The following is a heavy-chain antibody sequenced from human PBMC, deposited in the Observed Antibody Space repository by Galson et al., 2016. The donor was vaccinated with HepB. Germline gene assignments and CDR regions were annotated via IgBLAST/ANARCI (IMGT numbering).Heavy chain of an antibody. V-gene: IGHV3-21*01. J-gene: IGHJ4*02. Sequence: SLRLSCAASGFTLSTYSINWVRQAPEKGLEWVASISSGSSYLNYADSVKGRFTISRDNAKNSVYLQMNSLRAEDTAVYYCASYPGYFPGNWGQGTLVTVSS. CDR1: GFTLSTYS. CDR3: ASYPGYFPGN. D-gene: IGHD3-9*01. CDR2: ISSGSSYL.